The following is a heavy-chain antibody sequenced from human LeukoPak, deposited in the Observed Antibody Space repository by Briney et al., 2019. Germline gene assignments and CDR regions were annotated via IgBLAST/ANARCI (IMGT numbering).Heavy chain of an antibody. CDR2: ISGSGTTI. D-gene: IGHD3-10*02. Sequence: PGGSLRLSCAASGFTFSDYYMSWVRQAPGRGLEWVSSISGSGTTIYYADSVKGRFTISRDNAKNSLYLQMNSLRAEDTAVYCCAELGITMIGGVWGKGTTVTISS. V-gene: IGHV3-11*04. CDR3: AELGITMIGGV. CDR1: GFTFSDYY. J-gene: IGHJ6*04.